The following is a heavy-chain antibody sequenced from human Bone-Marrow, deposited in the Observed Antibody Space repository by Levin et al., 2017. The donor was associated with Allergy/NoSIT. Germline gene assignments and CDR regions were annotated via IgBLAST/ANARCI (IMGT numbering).Heavy chain of an antibody. V-gene: IGHV4-39*01. J-gene: IGHJ4*02. D-gene: IGHD2-21*01. Sequence: SETLSLTCTVSGGSIISSSYYWGWIRQPPGKGLEWIASIYSSGNTYYNPSLKSRVTISVDTSTNQFSLNLSSVTAADTAVYYCLSPHVDERLAYIDCWGQGTLVTVSS. CDR1: GGSIISSSYY. CDR2: IYSSGNT. CDR3: LSPHVDERLAYIDC.